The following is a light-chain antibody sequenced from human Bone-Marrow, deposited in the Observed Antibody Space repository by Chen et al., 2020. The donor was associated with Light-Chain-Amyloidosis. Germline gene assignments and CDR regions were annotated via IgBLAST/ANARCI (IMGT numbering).Light chain of an antibody. CDR3: MQALQTLT. V-gene: IGKV2-28*01. CDR1: QSLLHSNGYNY. Sequence: DIVMTQSPLSLPVTPGEPAYISCRSSQSLLHSNGYNYLDWYLQKPGQSPQLLIYLGSNRASGVPDRFSGSGSGTDFTMKISRVEAEDVGVYCCMQALQTLTFGGGTKVEIK. CDR2: LGS. J-gene: IGKJ4*01.